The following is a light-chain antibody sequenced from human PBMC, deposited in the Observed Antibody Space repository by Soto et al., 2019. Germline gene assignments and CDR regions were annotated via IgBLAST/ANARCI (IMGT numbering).Light chain of an antibody. J-gene: IGKJ1*01. Sequence: DIQTTQSPSTLSGSVGDRVTITCWASQTISSWLAWYQQKPGKAPKLLIYKASTLKSGVPSRFSGSGSGTEFTLTISSLQPDDFATYYCQHYNSYSEAFGQGTKVE. CDR3: QHYNSYSEA. CDR2: KAS. CDR1: QTISSW. V-gene: IGKV1-5*03.